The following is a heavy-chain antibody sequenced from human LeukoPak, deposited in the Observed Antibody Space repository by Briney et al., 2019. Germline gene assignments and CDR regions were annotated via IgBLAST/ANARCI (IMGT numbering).Heavy chain of an antibody. CDR3: ARDQMYYYGSGGYYSDY. J-gene: IGHJ4*02. V-gene: IGHV3-66*01. CDR1: GFTVSSNY. CDR2: IYSGGST. D-gene: IGHD3-10*01. Sequence: GGSLRLSCAASGFTVSSNYMSWVRQAPGKGLEWVSVIYSGGSTYYADSVKGRFTISRDNSKNTLYLQMNSLRAEDTAVYYCARDQMYYYGSGGYYSDYWGQGTLVTVSS.